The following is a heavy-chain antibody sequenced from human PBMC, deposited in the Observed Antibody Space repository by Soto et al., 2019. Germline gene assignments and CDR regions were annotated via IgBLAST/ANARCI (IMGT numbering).Heavy chain of an antibody. CDR3: TPLVVVAATEAFDI. D-gene: IGHD2-15*01. CDR1: GFTFSNAW. Sequence: GGSLRLSCAASGFTFSNAWMSWVRQAPGKGLEWVGRIKSKTDGGTTDYAAPVKGRFTISRDDSKNTLYLQMNSLKTEDTAVYYCTPLVVVAATEAFDIWGQGTMVTVSS. V-gene: IGHV3-15*01. J-gene: IGHJ3*02. CDR2: IKSKTDGGTT.